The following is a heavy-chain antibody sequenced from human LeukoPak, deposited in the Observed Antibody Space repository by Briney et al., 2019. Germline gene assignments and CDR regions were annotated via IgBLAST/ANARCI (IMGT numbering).Heavy chain of an antibody. CDR2: ISGSGGST. V-gene: IGHV3-23*01. D-gene: IGHD6-19*01. Sequence: GGSLRLSCAASGFTFSSYAMSWVRQAPGKGLEWVSAISGSGGSTYYAGSVKGRFTISRDNSKNTLYLQMNSLRAEDTAVYYCAKDHSSGWYEDYYFDYWGQGTLVTVSS. J-gene: IGHJ4*02. CDR3: AKDHSSGWYEDYYFDY. CDR1: GFTFSSYA.